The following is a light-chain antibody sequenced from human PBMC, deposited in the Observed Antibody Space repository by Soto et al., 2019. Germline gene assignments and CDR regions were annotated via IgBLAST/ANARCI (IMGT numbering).Light chain of an antibody. CDR3: HQYNSYPLT. V-gene: IGKV1-5*01. CDR2: DAS. J-gene: IGKJ4*01. CDR1: QSSSSW. Sequence: DIQMTQSPSTLSASVGDRVTITCRASQSSSSWLAWYQQKPGKAPKLLIYDASSLESGVPSRFSGSGSGTEFTLTISSLQPDDFATYYCHQYNSYPLTFGGGTKVEIK.